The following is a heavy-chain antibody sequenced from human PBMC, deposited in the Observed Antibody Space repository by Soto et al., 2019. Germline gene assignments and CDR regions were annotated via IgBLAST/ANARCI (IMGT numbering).Heavy chain of an antibody. Sequence: ASVKVSCKASGGTFSSYTISWVRQAPGQGLEWMGRIIPILGIANYAQKFQGRVTITADKSTSTAYMELSSLRSEDTAVYFCARVPSTTIFGALNAFEIWGQGTMVTVSS. CDR2: IIPILGIA. D-gene: IGHD3-3*01. J-gene: IGHJ3*02. CDR1: GGTFSSYT. CDR3: ARVPSTTIFGALNAFEI. V-gene: IGHV1-69*02.